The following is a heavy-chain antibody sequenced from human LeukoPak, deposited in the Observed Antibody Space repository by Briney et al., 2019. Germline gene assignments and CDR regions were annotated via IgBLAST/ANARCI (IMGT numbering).Heavy chain of an antibody. V-gene: IGHV1-18*01. CDR3: ARDWGIVGASTYWYSDL. J-gene: IGHJ2*01. D-gene: IGHD1-26*01. CDR2: ISAYNGNT. Sequence: ASVKVSCKASGYTFTSYGISWVRQAPGQGLEWMGWISAYNGNTNYAQKLQGRVTMTTDTSTSTAYMELRSLRSDDTAVYYCARDWGIVGASTYWYSDLWGRGTLVTVSS. CDR1: GYTFTSYG.